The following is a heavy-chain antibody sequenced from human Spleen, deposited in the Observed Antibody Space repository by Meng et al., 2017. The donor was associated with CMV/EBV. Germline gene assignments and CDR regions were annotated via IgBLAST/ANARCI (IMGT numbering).Heavy chain of an antibody. J-gene: IGHJ3*02. D-gene: IGHD4-17*01. V-gene: IGHV3-74*01. Sequence: GESLKISCAASGFSFSRYWMHWVRQAPGKGLVWVSRINSDGSNTDYADSVKGRFTMSRDNAKNTLYLQMNSLRAEDTAVYYCARDLYVGDPAAFDIWGQGTVVTVSS. CDR3: ARDLYVGDPAAFDI. CDR2: INSDGSNT. CDR1: GFSFSRYW.